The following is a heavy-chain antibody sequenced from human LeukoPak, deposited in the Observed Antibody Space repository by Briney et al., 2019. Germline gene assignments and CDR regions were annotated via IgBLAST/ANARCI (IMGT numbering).Heavy chain of an antibody. CDR3: AREFYHFWSAGPFDH. J-gene: IGHJ4*02. D-gene: IGHD3-3*01. V-gene: IGHV4-4*07. CDR1: GVSISSYY. CDR2: IYTSGST. Sequence: SETLSLTRTVSGVSISSYYCSWIRQPAGKGLEWIGRIYTSGSTNYNPSLKSRVTMSLDTSKHQFSLNPCTLTPSHPPSYHSAREFYHFWSAGPFDHSGQGTLVPVSP.